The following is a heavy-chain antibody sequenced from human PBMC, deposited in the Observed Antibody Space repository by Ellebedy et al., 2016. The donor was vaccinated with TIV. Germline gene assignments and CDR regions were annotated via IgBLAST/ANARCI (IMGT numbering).Heavy chain of an antibody. CDR2: INQHGGEK. CDR3: ATDGSYGDYVSPTHALEI. Sequence: GGSLRLSCGASGFSFSSYWMSWVRQAPGKGLEWVANINQHGGEKYYGDSLKGRFTISRDNAKRTLDLQMNGLRAEDTAIYYCATDGSYGDYVSPTHALEIWGQGTLVTVSP. CDR1: GFSFSSYW. V-gene: IGHV3-7*01. J-gene: IGHJ3*02. D-gene: IGHD3-16*01.